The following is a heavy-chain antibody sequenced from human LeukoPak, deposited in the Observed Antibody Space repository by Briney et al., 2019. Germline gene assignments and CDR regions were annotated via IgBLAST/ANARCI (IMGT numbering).Heavy chain of an antibody. V-gene: IGHV4-38-2*01. CDR2: IYHSGST. CDR3: ARQLTVAGDAFDI. Sequence: ETLSLTFAVSGYSISSGYYWGWIRQPPGKGLEWIGRIYHSGSTYYNPSLKSRVTISVDTSKNHFSLNLSSVTAADTAVYYCARQLTVAGDAFDIWGQGTMVTVSS. J-gene: IGHJ3*02. CDR1: GYSISSGYY. D-gene: IGHD6-13*01.